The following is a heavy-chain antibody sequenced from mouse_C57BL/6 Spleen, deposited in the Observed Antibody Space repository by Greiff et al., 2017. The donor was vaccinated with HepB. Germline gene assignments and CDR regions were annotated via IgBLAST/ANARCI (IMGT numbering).Heavy chain of an antibody. CDR3: VREWAIYGSSYVRYVDV. D-gene: IGHD1-1*01. CDR1: GFTFNTYA. Sequence: EVMLVESGGGLVQPKGSLKLSCAASGFTFNTYAMHWVRQAPGKGLEWVARIRSKSSNYATYYADSVKDRFTISRDDSQSMLYLQMNNLKTEDTAMYYWVREWAIYGSSYVRYVDVWGTGTTVTVSS. V-gene: IGHV10-3*01. J-gene: IGHJ1*03. CDR2: IRSKSSNYAT.